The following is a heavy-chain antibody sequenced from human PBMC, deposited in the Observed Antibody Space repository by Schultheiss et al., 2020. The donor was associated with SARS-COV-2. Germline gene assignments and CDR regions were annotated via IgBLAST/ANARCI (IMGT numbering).Heavy chain of an antibody. CDR1: GFNFHSYA. Sequence: GGSLRLSCAASGFNFHSYAMHWVRQAPAKGLEWVGVISYDGSNKYYADSVKGRFTISRDNSKNTLYLQMNSLRAEDTAVYYCARGAPLFLRSLDYWGQGTLVTVSS. V-gene: IGHV3-30-3*01. CDR2: ISYDGSNK. D-gene: IGHD3-16*01. CDR3: ARGAPLFLRSLDY. J-gene: IGHJ4*02.